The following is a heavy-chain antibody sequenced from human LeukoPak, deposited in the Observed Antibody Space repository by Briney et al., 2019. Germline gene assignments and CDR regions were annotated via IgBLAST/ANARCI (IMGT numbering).Heavy chain of an antibody. CDR3: ARGPRYGESGYDLGPY. J-gene: IGHJ4*02. D-gene: IGHD5-12*01. Sequence: ASVKVSCKASGYSFTAFYIHWVRQAPGQGLEWVGWINPNSGGSHYARRFQGRVTMTSDTSINTGYMELTSLTTDDTAVYYCARGPRYGESGYDLGPYWGQGTLVTVSS. CDR2: INPNSGGS. V-gene: IGHV1-2*02. CDR1: GYSFTAFY.